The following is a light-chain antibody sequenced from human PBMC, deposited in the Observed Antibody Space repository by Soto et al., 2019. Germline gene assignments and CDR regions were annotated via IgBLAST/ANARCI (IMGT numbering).Light chain of an antibody. CDR2: DVR. J-gene: IGLJ2*01. CDR1: SNDVGGSDY. CDR3: SSYTNNIVI. V-gene: IGLV2-14*03. Sequence: QSALTQPASVSGSPGQSITISCTGTSNDVGGSDYVSWYQHHPGKAPKLLIFDVRHRPSHSSDRFSASKSGFTASLTISGLQAEDEADYYCSSYTNNIVIFGGGTKLTVL.